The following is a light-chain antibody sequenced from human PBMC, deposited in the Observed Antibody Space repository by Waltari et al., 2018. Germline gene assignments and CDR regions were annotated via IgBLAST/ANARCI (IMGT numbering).Light chain of an antibody. CDR2: EVF. Sequence: QSALTQPASVSGTPGPSITISGSGTTREVGTYDLLSWYQQHPGEAPKRLICEVFKRPPDTSSRFSGAKSGSTASLTISGLQPEDEADYYCCSYAGRGTYVFGSGTKVTVL. CDR1: TREVGTYDL. J-gene: IGLJ1*01. CDR3: CSYAGRGTYV. V-gene: IGLV2-23*02.